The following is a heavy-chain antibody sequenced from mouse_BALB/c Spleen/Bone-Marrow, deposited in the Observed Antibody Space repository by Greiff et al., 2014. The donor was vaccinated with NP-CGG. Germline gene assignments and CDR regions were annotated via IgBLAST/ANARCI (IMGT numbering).Heavy chain of an antibody. CDR3: TQLGRFAY. V-gene: IGHV1S81*02. CDR2: INPSNGGT. D-gene: IGHD4-1*02. Sequence: QVQLQQSGAELVKPGASVKLSCKASGYTFTNYYMYWVKQRPGQGLEWIGEINPSNGGTNFNEKFKSTATLTVDKSSSTVYMQLSSLTSEDSAVYYCTQLGRFAYWGQGTPATVSA. J-gene: IGHJ3*01. CDR1: GYTFTNYY.